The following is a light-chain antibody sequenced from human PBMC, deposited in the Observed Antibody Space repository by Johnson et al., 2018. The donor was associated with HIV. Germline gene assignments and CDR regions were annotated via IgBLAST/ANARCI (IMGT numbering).Light chain of an antibody. V-gene: IGLV1-51*01. CDR2: DNN. J-gene: IGLJ1*01. CDR1: SSNIGNKY. Sequence: QSVLTQPPSVSAAPRQKVTISCSGSSSNIGNKYVFWYQQLPGTAPKLLIYDNNKRPSGIPDRFSGSKSGTSATLAITGLQTGDEADYYCGTWDSSLSAGINYVVGPGTKVTVL. CDR3: GTWDSSLSAGINYV.